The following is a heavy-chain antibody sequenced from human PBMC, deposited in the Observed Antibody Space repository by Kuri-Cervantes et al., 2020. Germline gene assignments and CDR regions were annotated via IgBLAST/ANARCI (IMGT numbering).Heavy chain of an antibody. J-gene: IGHJ4*02. CDR2: IRYHGRDT. Sequence: SCKVSGYNLNELSMHWVRQAPGKGLEWVSNIRYHGRDTYFADSVKGRFTISRDNSKNTLYLQMNSLTPEDTAVYYCAKGGVVAATLDYWGQGNLVTVSS. D-gene: IGHD2-15*01. CDR3: AKGGVVAATLDY. CDR1: GYNLNELS. V-gene: IGHV3-30*02.